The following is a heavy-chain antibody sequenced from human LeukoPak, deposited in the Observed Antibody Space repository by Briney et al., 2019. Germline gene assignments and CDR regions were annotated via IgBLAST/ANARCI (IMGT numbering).Heavy chain of an antibody. CDR3: AKGGRGDTVTSIVGLNWFDP. V-gene: IGHV3-30*18. Sequence: PGRSLRLSCAASGITFRSYGMHWVRLAPGKGLEWVAVISYDGSHKYYADSVKGRFSISRDNSKNTLYLQMNSLRADDTAVYYCAKGGRGDTVTSIVGLNWFDPWGQGTLVTVSS. J-gene: IGHJ5*02. CDR2: ISYDGSHK. D-gene: IGHD4-17*01. CDR1: GITFRSYG.